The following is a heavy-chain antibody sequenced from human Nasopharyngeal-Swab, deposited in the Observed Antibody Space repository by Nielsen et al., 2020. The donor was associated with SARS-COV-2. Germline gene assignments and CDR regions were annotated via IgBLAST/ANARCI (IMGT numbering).Heavy chain of an antibody. CDR3: ATGLPLLRFLEWLLY. CDR2: FDPEDGET. Sequence: WVRQAPGQGLEWMGGFDPEDGETIYAQEFQGRVTMTEDTSTDTAYMELSSLRSEDTAVYYCATGLPLLRFLEWLLYWGQGTLVTVSS. J-gene: IGHJ4*02. D-gene: IGHD3-3*01. V-gene: IGHV1-24*01.